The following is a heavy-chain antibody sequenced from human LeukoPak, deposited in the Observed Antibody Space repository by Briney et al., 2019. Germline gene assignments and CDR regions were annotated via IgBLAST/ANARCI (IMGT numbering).Heavy chain of an antibody. Sequence: PSETLSLTCTVSGGSISSSSYYWGWIRQPPGKGLEWIGSIYYSGSTYYNPSLKSRVTISVDTSKNQFSLKLSSVTAADTAVYYCARGIAAADALHWGQGTLVTVSS. V-gene: IGHV4-39*07. CDR1: GGSISSSSYY. J-gene: IGHJ1*01. D-gene: IGHD6-13*01. CDR3: ARGIAAADALH. CDR2: IYYSGST.